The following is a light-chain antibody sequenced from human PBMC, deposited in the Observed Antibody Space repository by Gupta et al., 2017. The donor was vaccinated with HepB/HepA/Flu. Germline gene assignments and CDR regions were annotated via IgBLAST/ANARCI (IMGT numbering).Light chain of an antibody. CDR3: AAGDESLNGVV. J-gene: IGLJ2*01. Sequence: QSVLPPSPSVSGTPGQRVTMSCSGSRSNVGSKNVNWYQQLPGTAPKLLIYNNDERPSGVPDRFSGSKSDTSASLAISGLQAEDEADYYCAAGDESLNGVVFGGGTKLTVL. CDR1: RSNVGSKN. V-gene: IGLV1-44*01. CDR2: NND.